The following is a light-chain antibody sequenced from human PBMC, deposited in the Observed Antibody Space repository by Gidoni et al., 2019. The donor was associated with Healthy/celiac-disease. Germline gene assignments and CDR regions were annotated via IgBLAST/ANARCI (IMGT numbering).Light chain of an antibody. Sequence: EIVLTQSPATLSWSPGERATLSCRASQSVSSSYLAWYQQKPGQAPRLLIYGASSRATGIPDRFSGSGSGTDFTLTISRLEPEDFAVYYCQQYGSSPLITFGPGTKVDIK. CDR1: QSVSSSY. J-gene: IGKJ3*01. CDR3: QQYGSSPLIT. V-gene: IGKV3-20*01. CDR2: GAS.